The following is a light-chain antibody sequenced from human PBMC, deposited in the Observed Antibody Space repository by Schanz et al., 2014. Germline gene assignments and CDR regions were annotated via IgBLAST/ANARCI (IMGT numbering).Light chain of an antibody. V-gene: IGKV3-20*01. CDR3: QQYGSSPPYT. CDR1: QTVAGNY. Sequence: EIVLTQSPGTLSFSPGERATLSCRASQTVAGNYLAWYQKKPGQAPKLLIYGASSRASGIPDRFSGSGSGTDFTLTISRLEPEDFAVYYCQQYGSSPPYTFGQGTKLEIK. CDR2: GAS. J-gene: IGKJ2*01.